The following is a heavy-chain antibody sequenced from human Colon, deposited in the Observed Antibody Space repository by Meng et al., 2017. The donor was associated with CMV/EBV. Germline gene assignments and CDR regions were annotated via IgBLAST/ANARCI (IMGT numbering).Heavy chain of an antibody. D-gene: IGHD5-18*01. Sequence: GGSLRLSCAASGFTFNTYGMHWVRQAPGKGLEWLTFIRYDSVNKYYADSVRGRFTVSRDNSNNTLYLQMNSLRAEDTAIYYCAKDLGSALHGGYAYGPRWFDPWGQGTLVTVSS. J-gene: IGHJ5*02. CDR2: IRYDSVNK. CDR3: AKDLGSALHGGYAYGPRWFDP. V-gene: IGHV3-30*02. CDR1: GFTFNTYG.